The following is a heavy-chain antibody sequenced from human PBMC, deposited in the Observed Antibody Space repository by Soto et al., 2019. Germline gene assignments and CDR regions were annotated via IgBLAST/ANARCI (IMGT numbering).Heavy chain of an antibody. CDR2: ISGSGGST. CDR3: AKVGFYDFWSDYPHKHYSMEV. J-gene: IGHJ6*02. CDR1: GFTFSSYA. D-gene: IGHD3-3*01. Sequence: EVQLLESGGGLVQPGGSLRLSCAASGFTFSSYAMSWVRQAPGKGLEWVSAISGSGGSTYYADSVKGRFTISRDKSKKTLYLQINSQRAEKPAVYNCAKVGFYDFWSDYPHKHYSMEVWGQGTTVTVSS. V-gene: IGHV3-23*01.